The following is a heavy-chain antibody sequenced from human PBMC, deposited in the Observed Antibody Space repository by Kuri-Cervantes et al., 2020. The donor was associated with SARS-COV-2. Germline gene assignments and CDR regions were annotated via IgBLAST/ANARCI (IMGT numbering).Heavy chain of an antibody. Sequence: LSLTCAASGFTFSSYSMNWVRQAPGKGLEWVSSISSSSSYIYYADSVKGRFTISRDNAKNSLYLQMNSLRAEDTAVYYCAREIAGGFDYWGQGTLVTVSS. CDR3: AREIAGGFDY. J-gene: IGHJ4*02. CDR1: GFTFSSYS. CDR2: ISSSSSYI. D-gene: IGHD1-26*01. V-gene: IGHV3-21*01.